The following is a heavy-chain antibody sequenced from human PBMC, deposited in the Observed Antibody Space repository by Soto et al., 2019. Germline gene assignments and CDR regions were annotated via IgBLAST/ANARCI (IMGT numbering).Heavy chain of an antibody. J-gene: IGHJ4*02. V-gene: IGHV4-59*01. CDR2: IYYSGST. Sequence: SETLSLTCTVSGGSISSYYWSWIRQPPGKGLEWIGYIYYSGSTNYNPSLKSRVTISVDTSKNQFALKLSSVTAADTAVYYCARDGGGGNDYWGQGTLVTVSS. CDR1: GGSISSYY. CDR3: ARDGGGGNDY. D-gene: IGHD3-16*01.